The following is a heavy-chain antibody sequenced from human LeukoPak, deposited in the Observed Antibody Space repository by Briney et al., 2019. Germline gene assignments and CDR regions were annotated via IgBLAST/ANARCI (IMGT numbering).Heavy chain of an antibody. CDR1: GFTFSSYA. J-gene: IGHJ3*02. V-gene: IGHV3-23*01. CDR2: ISGSGGST. Sequence: PGGSLRLSCAASGFTFSSYAMSWVRQAPGKGLEWVSAISGSGGSTYYADSVKGRFTISRDNAKNSLYLQMNSLRAEDTALYYCAKDITMIDTGAFDIWGQGTMVTVSS. D-gene: IGHD3-22*01. CDR3: AKDITMIDTGAFDI.